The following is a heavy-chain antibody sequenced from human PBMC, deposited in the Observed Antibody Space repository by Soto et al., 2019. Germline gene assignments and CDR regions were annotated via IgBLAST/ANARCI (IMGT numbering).Heavy chain of an antibody. D-gene: IGHD6-19*01. V-gene: IGHV4-59*12. J-gene: IGHJ4*02. CDR3: ARAGDSSGPVALGY. CDR1: GGTISSWY. CDR2: IYHSGST. Sequence: PSETLSLTCTVSGGTISSWYWSWIRQPPGKGLEWIGYIYHSGSTYYNPSLKSRVTISVDRSKNQFSLKLSSVTAADTAVYYCARAGDSSGPVALGYWGQGTLVTVSS.